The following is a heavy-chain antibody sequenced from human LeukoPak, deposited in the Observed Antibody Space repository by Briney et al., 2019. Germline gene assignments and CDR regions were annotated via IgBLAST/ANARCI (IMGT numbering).Heavy chain of an antibody. D-gene: IGHD3-10*01. CDR1: GLTFSSYS. Sequence: GGSLRLSCAASGLTFSSYSMNWVRQAPGKGLVWVSHISSDGSYTSDADSVKGRFTISRDNAKNTLYLQMNSLRAEDTAVYYCARVYYSGGYYFDYWGQGTLVTVSS. CDR2: ISSDGSYT. CDR3: ARVYYSGGYYFDY. V-gene: IGHV3-74*01. J-gene: IGHJ4*02.